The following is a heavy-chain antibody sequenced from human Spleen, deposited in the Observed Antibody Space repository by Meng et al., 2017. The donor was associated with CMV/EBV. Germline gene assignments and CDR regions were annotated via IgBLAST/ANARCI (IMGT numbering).Heavy chain of an antibody. V-gene: IGHV4-59*01. CDR2: DSGST. CDR3: ARDPKSSSWYHFDS. D-gene: IGHD6-13*01. CDR1: GASISSYY. J-gene: IGHJ4*02. Sequence: SETLSLTCIVSGASISSYYWGWIRQPPGKGLEWIAYDSGSTNYNPSLRSRVTISLDTSKNQFSLKLRFVTAADTAVYYCARDPKSSSWYHFDSWGQGTLVTVSS.